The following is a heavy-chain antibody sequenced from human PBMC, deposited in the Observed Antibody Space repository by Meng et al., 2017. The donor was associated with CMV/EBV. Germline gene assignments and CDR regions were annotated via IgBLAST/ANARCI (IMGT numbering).Heavy chain of an antibody. Sequence: SVKVSCKASGYTFTSYGISWVRQAPGQGLESMGWISAYNGNTNYAQKLQGRVTMTTDTSTSTAYMELRSLRSDDTAVYYCARDTGFLYYYGSGPDPENWFDPWGQGTLVTVSS. CDR1: GYTFTSYG. CDR3: ARDTGFLYYYGSGPDPENWFDP. V-gene: IGHV1-18*01. CDR2: ISAYNGNT. J-gene: IGHJ5*02. D-gene: IGHD3-10*01.